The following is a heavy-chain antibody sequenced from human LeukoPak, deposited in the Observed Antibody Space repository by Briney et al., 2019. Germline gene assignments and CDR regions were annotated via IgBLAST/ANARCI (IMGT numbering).Heavy chain of an antibody. Sequence: GGSLRLSCAASEFTFSSYGMHWVRLAPGKGLEWVAFIRYDGSNKYYADSVKGRFTISRDNSKNTLYLQMNSLRAEDTAVYYCAKDFGAAAGIFDYWGQGTLVTVSS. J-gene: IGHJ4*02. CDR1: EFTFSSYG. D-gene: IGHD6-13*01. CDR2: IRYDGSNK. CDR3: AKDFGAAAGIFDY. V-gene: IGHV3-30*02.